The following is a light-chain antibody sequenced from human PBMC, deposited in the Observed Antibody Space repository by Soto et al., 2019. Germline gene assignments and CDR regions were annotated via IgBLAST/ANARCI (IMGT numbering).Light chain of an antibody. Sequence: PATVFRTARDSATLSCGASQRISTNLAWYQHKRGQAPRLLIYGASTRATGTPARFSGSGSGTDFTLTISSLEPEDFAVFYCQQSGIFTLNFG. V-gene: IGKV3D-15*01. J-gene: IGKJ2*01. CDR1: QRISTN. CDR2: GAS. CDR3: QQSGIFTLN.